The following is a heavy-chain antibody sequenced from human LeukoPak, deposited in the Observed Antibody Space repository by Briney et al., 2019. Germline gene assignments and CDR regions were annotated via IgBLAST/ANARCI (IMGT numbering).Heavy chain of an antibody. Sequence: GGSLRLSCAASGFTFSSYAMSWVRPAPGKGLEWVSVIYSGGSTYYADSVKGRFTISRDNSKNTLYLQMNSLRAEDTAVYYCAKAGGYYYGSGVRYWGQGTLVTVSS. CDR2: IYSGGST. V-gene: IGHV3-23*03. CDR3: AKAGGYYYGSGVRY. D-gene: IGHD3-10*01. CDR1: GFTFSSYA. J-gene: IGHJ4*02.